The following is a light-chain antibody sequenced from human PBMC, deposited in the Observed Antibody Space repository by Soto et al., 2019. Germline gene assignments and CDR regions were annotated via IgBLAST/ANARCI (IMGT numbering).Light chain of an antibody. Sequence: DLVMTQSPLSLPVTPGEPASISCRSSQSLLHSNGYNYLDWYLQKPGQSPQLLIYLGSNRASGVPDRFSGSGSGTDFTLKISRVEAEDVGVYYCMQGTHWPPTFGQGTKVEIK. CDR2: LGS. CDR1: QSLLHSNGYNY. CDR3: MQGTHWPPT. J-gene: IGKJ1*01. V-gene: IGKV2-28*01.